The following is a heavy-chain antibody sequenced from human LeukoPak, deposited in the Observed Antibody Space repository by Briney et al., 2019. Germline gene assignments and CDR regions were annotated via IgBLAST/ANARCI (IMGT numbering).Heavy chain of an antibody. CDR3: ARPVRAAMVPSASALGY. Sequence: ASVKVSCKASGYNFTSYGISWVLQAPGQGLECIGWISAYNGNTNYAQKLQGRVTMTTDTSTSTAYMELRSLRSDDTAVYYCARPVRAAMVPSASALGYWGQGTLVTVSS. CDR1: GYNFTSYG. V-gene: IGHV1-18*01. D-gene: IGHD5-18*01. J-gene: IGHJ4*02. CDR2: ISAYNGNT.